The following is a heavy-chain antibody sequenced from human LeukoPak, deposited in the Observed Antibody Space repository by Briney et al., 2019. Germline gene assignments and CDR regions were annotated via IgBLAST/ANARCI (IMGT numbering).Heavy chain of an antibody. CDR1: GYSISSGYY. V-gene: IGHV4-38-2*02. J-gene: IGHJ4*02. CDR3: ARDMNPTHYFDY. CDR2: IYHSGYT. Sequence: SETLSLTCNVSGYSISSGYYWAWIRQAPGKGLEWTGSIYHSGYTHYNPSLKGRVTISVDTSKNDFSLKLSSVAAADTAIYYCARDMNPTHYFDYWGQGTLVTVSS. D-gene: IGHD3-16*01.